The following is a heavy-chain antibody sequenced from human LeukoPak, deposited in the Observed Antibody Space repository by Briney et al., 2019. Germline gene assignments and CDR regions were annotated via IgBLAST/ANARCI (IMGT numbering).Heavy chain of an antibody. CDR3: ATGRMDV. CDR1: GGSFSGYY. Sequence: SETLSLTCAVYGGSFSGYYWSWVRQPPGKGLEWIGEINHSGSTNYNPSLKSRVTISVDTSKTQFSLKLSSVTAADTAVYYCATGRMDVWGKGTTVTVSS. CDR2: INHSGST. J-gene: IGHJ6*04. V-gene: IGHV4-34*01.